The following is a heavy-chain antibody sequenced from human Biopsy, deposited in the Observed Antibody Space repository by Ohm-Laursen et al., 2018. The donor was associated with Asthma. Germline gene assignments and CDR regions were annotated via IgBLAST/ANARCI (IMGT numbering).Heavy chain of an antibody. D-gene: IGHD6-13*01. Sequence: SLRLPCAASGFNIHNYGMNWVRRAPGKGLEWVAQILFDGRKINYPDSVKGRFTISRDNSKNMVYLQMNSLRPEDTAVYYCAKDRVAGRSYYFDYWGQGSLVSVSS. V-gene: IGHV3-30*18. J-gene: IGHJ4*02. CDR3: AKDRVAGRSYYFDY. CDR1: GFNIHNYG. CDR2: ILFDGRKI.